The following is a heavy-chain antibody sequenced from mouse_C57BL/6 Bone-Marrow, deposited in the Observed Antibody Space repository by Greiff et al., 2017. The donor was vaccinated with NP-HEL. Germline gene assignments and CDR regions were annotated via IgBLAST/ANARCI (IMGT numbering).Heavy chain of an antibody. Sequence: EVQRVESGPELVKPGASVKISCKASGYSFTGYYMNWVKQSPEKSLEWIGEINPSTGGTTYNQKFKAKATLTVDKSSSTAYMQLKSLTSEDSAVYYCARDSSGYNFDYWGQGTTLTVSS. J-gene: IGHJ2*01. CDR1: GYSFTGYY. D-gene: IGHD3-2*02. V-gene: IGHV1-42*01. CDR2: INPSTGGT. CDR3: ARDSSGYNFDY.